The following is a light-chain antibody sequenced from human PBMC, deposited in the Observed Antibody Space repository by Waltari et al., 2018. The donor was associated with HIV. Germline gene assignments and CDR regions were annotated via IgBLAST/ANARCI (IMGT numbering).Light chain of an antibody. J-gene: IGLJ2*01. Sequence: QSVLTQAPSASGTPGQRVTISCSGRSSHFETNTVNWYPQPPGPAPKLLIYSSNQRPSGVPARFSGSKSGTSASLAISGLQSEDEADYYCAAWDDSLNGPVCGGGTKLTVL. CDR2: SSN. V-gene: IGLV1-44*01. CDR3: AAWDDSLNGPV. CDR1: SSHFETNT.